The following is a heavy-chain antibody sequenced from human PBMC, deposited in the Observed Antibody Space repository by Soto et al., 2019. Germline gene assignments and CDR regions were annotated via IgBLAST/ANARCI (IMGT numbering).Heavy chain of an antibody. V-gene: IGHV1-18*01. D-gene: IGHD1-7*01. CDR2: ISAYNGNT. CDR1: GYTFTSYG. J-gene: IGHJ6*04. CDR3: ARELELRHPFPGYMDV. Sequence: ASVKVSCKASGYTFTSYGISWVLQAPGQGIEWMGWISAYNGNTNYAQKLQGRVTMTTDTSTSTAYMELRSLRSDDSAVYYCARELELRHPFPGYMDVWGKRTTVTVSS.